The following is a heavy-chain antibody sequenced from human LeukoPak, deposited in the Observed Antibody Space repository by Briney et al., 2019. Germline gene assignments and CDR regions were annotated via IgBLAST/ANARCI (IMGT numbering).Heavy chain of an antibody. CDR2: INPNSGGT. V-gene: IGHV1-2*02. CDR3: ARDDSSSLLNWFDP. Sequence: ASVKVSCKASGYTFTGYYMHWVRQAPGQGLEWMGWINPNSGGTNYAQKFQGRVTMTRDTSISTASMELSRLRSDDTAVYYCARDDSSSLLNWFDPWGQGTLVTVSS. D-gene: IGHD6-13*01. CDR1: GYTFTGYY. J-gene: IGHJ5*02.